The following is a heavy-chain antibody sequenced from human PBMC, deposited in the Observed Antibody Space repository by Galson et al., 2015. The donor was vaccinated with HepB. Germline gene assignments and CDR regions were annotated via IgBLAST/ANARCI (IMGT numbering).Heavy chain of an antibody. D-gene: IGHD4-17*01. CDR1: GGSISSSSYY. Sequence: LSLTCTVSGGSISSSSYYWGWIRQPPGKGLEWIGSIYYSGSTYYNPSLKSRVTISVDTSKNQFSLKLSSVTAADTAVYYCASLDDYGVPAGMDVWGQGTTVTVSS. CDR2: IYYSGST. CDR3: ASLDDYGVPAGMDV. J-gene: IGHJ6*02. V-gene: IGHV4-39*01.